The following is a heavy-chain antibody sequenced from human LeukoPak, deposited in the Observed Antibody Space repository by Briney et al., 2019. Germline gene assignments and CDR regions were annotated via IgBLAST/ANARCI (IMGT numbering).Heavy chain of an antibody. D-gene: IGHD6-19*01. CDR2: ISSSGNNA. Sequence: GGSLRLSCAASGFTFRGAAMTWVRQAPGKGLEWVSLISSSGNNAYYADSVKGRFTISRDNSKNTLYLQMNSLRTEDTAVYYCAKELTRPNRPVAGLNYWGQGTLVTVSS. V-gene: IGHV3-23*01. J-gene: IGHJ4*02. CDR1: GFTFRGAA. CDR3: AKELTRPNRPVAGLNY.